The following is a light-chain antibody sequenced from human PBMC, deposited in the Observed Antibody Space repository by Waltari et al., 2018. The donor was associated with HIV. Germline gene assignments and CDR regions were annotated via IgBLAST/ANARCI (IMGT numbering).Light chain of an antibody. Sequence: SSELTQDPAVSVALGQTVRITCQGDSLRSYYASWYQQKPGQAPVLVSYGKNNRPSGIPDRFSGSSSGNTASLTITGAQAEDEADDYCNARDSSGNHVFGTGTKVTVL. CDR2: GKN. CDR3: NARDSSGNHV. J-gene: IGLJ1*01. V-gene: IGLV3-19*01. CDR1: SLRSYY.